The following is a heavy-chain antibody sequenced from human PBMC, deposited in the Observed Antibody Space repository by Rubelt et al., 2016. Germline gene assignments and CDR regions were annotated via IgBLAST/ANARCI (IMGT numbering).Heavy chain of an antibody. D-gene: IGHD3-9*01. V-gene: IGHV1-8*02. CDR3: ARDFSPAFSKEVRQSDWLSLWAYGMDV. CDR2: MNPNSGNT. J-gene: IGHJ6*01. Sequence: QLVQSGPEVKKPGTSVKVSCKASGYTFTSYGISWVRQATGQGLEWMGWMNPNSGNTGYAQKFQGRVTLTRDKSTSTLYLELRNLRSEDTAMYYCARDFSPAFSKEVRQSDWLSLWAYGMDVWGQGTTVTVSS. CDR1: GYTFTSYG.